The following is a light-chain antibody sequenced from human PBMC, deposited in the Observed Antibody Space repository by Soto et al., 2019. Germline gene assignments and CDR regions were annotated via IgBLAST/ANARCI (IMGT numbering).Light chain of an antibody. J-gene: IGLJ2*01. CDR3: SSYTTSTTLIV. CDR2: EVN. Sequence: QSVLTQPASVSGSPGQSITISCTGSSSDVGGYHYVSWYQQYPGEAPKLMIYEVNNRPSGVSNRFSGSKSGNTASLTISGLQAEDEADYYCSSYTTSTTLIVFGGGTKVTVL. CDR1: SSDVGGYHY. V-gene: IGLV2-14*01.